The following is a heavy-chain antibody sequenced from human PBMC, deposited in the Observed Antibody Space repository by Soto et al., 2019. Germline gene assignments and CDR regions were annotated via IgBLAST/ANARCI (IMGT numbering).Heavy chain of an antibody. CDR2: ISYDGSNA. Sequence: GGSLRLSCTASGFSFSTYAMYWVRQAPGKGLEWVAIISYDGSNAQYADSVKGRFTVARDNSKNTLYLQMHSLTAEDTAVYYCARDGGGFGELLLNSYDAFDLWSQGKLVTVSS. D-gene: IGHD3-10*01. V-gene: IGHV3-30*04. CDR3: ARDGGGFGELLLNSYDAFDL. J-gene: IGHJ3*01. CDR1: GFSFSTYA.